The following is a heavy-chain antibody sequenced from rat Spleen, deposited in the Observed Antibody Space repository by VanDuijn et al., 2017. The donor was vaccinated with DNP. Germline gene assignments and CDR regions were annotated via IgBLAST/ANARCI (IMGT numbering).Heavy chain of an antibody. CDR1: GFSFSDYG. CDR2: IGTSGGST. V-gene: IGHV5-25*01. CDR3: ARHGRRVGYVMDA. J-gene: IGHJ4*01. D-gene: IGHD1-4*01. Sequence: EVQMVESGGGLVQPGRSMKLSCTASGFSFSDYGMAWVLQAPTKGLEWVASIGTSGGSTYYRDSVKGRFTISRDNAKSTLYLQMTSLRSEDTATYYCARHGRRVGYVMDAWGQGTSVTVAS.